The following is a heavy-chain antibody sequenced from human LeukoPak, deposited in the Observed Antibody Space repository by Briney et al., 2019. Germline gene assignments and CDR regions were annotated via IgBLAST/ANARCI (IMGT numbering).Heavy chain of an antibody. CDR3: VREKDGGDFDH. V-gene: IGHV1-46*01. J-gene: IGHJ4*02. CDR2: INPGDGGT. Sequence: ASVTVSCKVSGYTLTELSMHWVRQAPGQGLEWMGRINPGDGGTHFARKFQDRVTMTRDTSTSTVDMELSGVRSEDSALYHCVREKDGGDFDHWGPGTLVTVSS. D-gene: IGHD3-16*01. CDR1: GYTLTELS.